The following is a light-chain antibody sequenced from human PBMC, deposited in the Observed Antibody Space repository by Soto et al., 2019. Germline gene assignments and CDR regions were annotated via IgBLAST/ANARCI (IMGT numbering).Light chain of an antibody. CDR1: QSVSSN. CDR2: GAS. V-gene: IGKV3-15*01. Sequence: ETVMTQSPATLSVSPGEGAILSCRASQSVSSNLAWYQQKPGQAPRLLIYGASTRATGIPARFSGSGSGTEFTLTISSLQSEDFAVYYCQQYTYWPPITFGQGTRLEIK. J-gene: IGKJ5*01. CDR3: QQYTYWPPIT.